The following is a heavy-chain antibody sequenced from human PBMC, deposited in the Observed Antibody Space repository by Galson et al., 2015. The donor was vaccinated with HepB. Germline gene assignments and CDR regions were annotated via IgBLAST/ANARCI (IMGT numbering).Heavy chain of an antibody. D-gene: IGHD6-6*01. CDR2: IYSGGST. Sequence: SLRLSCAASGFTVSSNYMSWVRQAPGKGLEWVSVIYSGGSTYYADSVKGRFTISRDNSKNTLYLQMNSLRAEDTAVYYCAKLAPPHDAFDIWGQGTMVTVSS. CDR1: GFTVSSNY. V-gene: IGHV3-53*01. CDR3: AKLAPPHDAFDI. J-gene: IGHJ3*02.